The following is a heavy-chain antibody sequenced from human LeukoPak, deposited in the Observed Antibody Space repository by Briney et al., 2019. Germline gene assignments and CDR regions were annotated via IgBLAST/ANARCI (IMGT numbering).Heavy chain of an antibody. J-gene: IGHJ4*02. V-gene: IGHV4-4*02. D-gene: IGHD5-18*01. CDR2: MYLSGTT. Sequence: PSETLSLTCTVSGDSINSLDLWSWVRQPPGKGLEWIGEMYLSGTTHSNPSVKSRVTISVDTSKNQFSLKLSSVTAADTAVYYCASTAMAAFDYWGQGTLVTVSS. CDR1: GDSINSLDL. CDR3: ASTAMAAFDY.